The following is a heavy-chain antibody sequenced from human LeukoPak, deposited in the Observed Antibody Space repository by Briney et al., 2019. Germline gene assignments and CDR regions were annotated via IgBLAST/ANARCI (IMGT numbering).Heavy chain of an antibody. CDR2: ISSSSSYI. CDR3: ARDVGATFWFDP. Sequence: GGSLRLSCAASGFTFSSYSMNWVRQAPGKGLEWVSSISSSSSYIYCADSVKGRFTISRDNAKNSLYLQMNSLRAEDTAVYYCARDVGATFWFDPWGQGTLVTVSS. J-gene: IGHJ5*02. D-gene: IGHD1-26*01. CDR1: GFTFSSYS. V-gene: IGHV3-21*01.